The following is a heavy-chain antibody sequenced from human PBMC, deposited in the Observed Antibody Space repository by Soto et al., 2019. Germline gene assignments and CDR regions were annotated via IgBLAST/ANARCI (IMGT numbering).Heavy chain of an antibody. CDR3: ANRPGTLFGRNWFDS. Sequence: SGPALVHATQTLTLTCTFSGFSLRTSALGVGGIRQPPGKALEWLALIFWNEDKRYSPSLKSRLTITKDTSKNQVVLTMTDMDHVDTATYYCANRPGTLFGRNWFDSWGPVPLVTVAS. D-gene: IGHD3-3*01. CDR1: GFSLRTSALG. CDR2: IFWNEDK. V-gene: IGHV2-5*01. J-gene: IGHJ5*01.